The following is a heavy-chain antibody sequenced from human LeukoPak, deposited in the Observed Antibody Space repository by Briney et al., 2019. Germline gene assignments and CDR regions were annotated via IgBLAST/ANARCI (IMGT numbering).Heavy chain of an antibody. CDR2: MNPNSGNT. D-gene: IGHD3-10*01. J-gene: IGHJ6*02. CDR3: SGGGWLNDDPGALFGMGV. CDR1: VYTFSSYD. Sequence: ASVKVSCKASVYTFSSYDINWARQAPGQGLEWMGRMNPNSGNTNYAQKFQGRVTMTRSTSTSTPYLALSSLTSDDQAVYFCSGGGWLNDDPGALFGMGVGGQGTTGTVS. V-gene: IGHV1-8*02.